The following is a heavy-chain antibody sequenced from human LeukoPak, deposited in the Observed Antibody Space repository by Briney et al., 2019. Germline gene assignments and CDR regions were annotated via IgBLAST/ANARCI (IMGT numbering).Heavy chain of an antibody. D-gene: IGHD2-2*02. CDR3: ARARKYCSSTSCYTAFDI. V-gene: IGHV4-4*07. J-gene: IGHJ3*02. CDR1: GGSISSYY. Sequence: PSETLSLTCTVSGGSISSYYWSWIRQPAGKGLEWIGRIYTSGSTNYNPSLKSRVTMSVDTSKNQFSLKLSSVTAADTAVYYCARARKYCSSTSCYTAFDIWGQGTMVTVSS. CDR2: IYTSGST.